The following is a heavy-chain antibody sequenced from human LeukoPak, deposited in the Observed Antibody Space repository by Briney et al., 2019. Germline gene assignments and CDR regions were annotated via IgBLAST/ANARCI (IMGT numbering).Heavy chain of an antibody. Sequence: PGGSLRLSCAASGFTFSSYAMSWVRQAPGKGLEWVSAISGSGGSTYYADSVKGRFTISRDNSKNTLYLQMNSLRAEDTAVYYCVKDSPQLWPPYYYYGMDVWGQGTTVTVSS. CDR1: GFTFSSYA. D-gene: IGHD5-18*01. CDR3: VKDSPQLWPPYYYYGMDV. J-gene: IGHJ6*02. CDR2: ISGSGGST. V-gene: IGHV3-23*01.